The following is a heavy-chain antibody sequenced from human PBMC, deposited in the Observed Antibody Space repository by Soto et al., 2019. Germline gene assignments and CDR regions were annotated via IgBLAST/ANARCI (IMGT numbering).Heavy chain of an antibody. CDR2: IIPIFGTA. V-gene: IGHV1-69*13. Sequence: PVKVSCKASGGTFSSYAISWVRQAPGQGLEWMGGIIPIFGTANYAQKVQGRVTITADESTSTAYMELSSLRSEDTAVYSCARDIAVAGSTENYCGQGALVTVSS. CDR3: ARDIAVAGSTENY. CDR1: GGTFSSYA. J-gene: IGHJ4*02. D-gene: IGHD6-19*01.